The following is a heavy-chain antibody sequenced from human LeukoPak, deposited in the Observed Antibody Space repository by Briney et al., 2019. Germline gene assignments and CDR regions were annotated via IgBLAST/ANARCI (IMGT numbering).Heavy chain of an antibody. CDR3: ARVSLAVAGSFDY. CDR1: GVSVSSGSYY. CDR2: IYYSGST. Sequence: SETLSLTCTVSGVSVSSGSYYWSWIRQPPGKGLEWIGYIYYSGSTNYNPSLKSRVTISVDTSKNQFSLKLSSVTAADTAVYYCARVSLAVAGSFDYWGQGTQVTVSS. D-gene: IGHD6-19*01. J-gene: IGHJ4*02. V-gene: IGHV4-61*01.